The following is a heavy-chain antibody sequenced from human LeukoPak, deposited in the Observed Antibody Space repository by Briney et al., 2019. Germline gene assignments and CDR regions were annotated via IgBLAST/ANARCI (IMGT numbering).Heavy chain of an antibody. V-gene: IGHV3-20*04. CDR3: ARENNWNNDAFDI. D-gene: IGHD1/OR15-1a*01. CDR1: GGSITSYY. CDR2: INWNGGST. Sequence: ETLSLTCTVSGGSITSYYRSWVRQAPGKGLEGVSGINWNGGSTGYADSVKGPFTISRDNAKNTLYLQMNGLRAADTAVYYCARENNWNNDAFDIWGQGTMVTVSS. J-gene: IGHJ3*02.